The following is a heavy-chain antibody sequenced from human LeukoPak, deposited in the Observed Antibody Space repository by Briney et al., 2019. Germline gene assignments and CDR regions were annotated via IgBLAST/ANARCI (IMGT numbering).Heavy chain of an antibody. J-gene: IGHJ4*02. CDR2: IYYSGST. CDR3: ARGLPAAIFDFDY. CDR1: GGSINSSSYY. Sequence: SETLSLTCTVSGGSINSSSYYWGWIRQPPGKGLEWIGSIYYSGSTYYNPSLKSRVTISVDTSKNQFSLKLSSVTAADTAVYYCARGLPAAIFDFDYWGQGTLVTVSS. D-gene: IGHD2-2*01. V-gene: IGHV4-39*07.